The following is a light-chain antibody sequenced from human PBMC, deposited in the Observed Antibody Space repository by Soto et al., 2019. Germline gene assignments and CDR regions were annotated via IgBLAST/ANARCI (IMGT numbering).Light chain of an antibody. CDR2: GNG. CDR1: SSNIGVGYE. CDR3: QSYDKRVTAYV. J-gene: IGLJ1*01. Sequence: QSVLTQPPSVSGAPGQRVTVSCTGTSSNIGVGYEVHWYHQLPGTAPKLLVSGNGNRPSGVPDRLSASKSGTSASLAITGLQAEDEGNYFCQSYDKRVTAYVFGSGTKVTVL. V-gene: IGLV1-40*01.